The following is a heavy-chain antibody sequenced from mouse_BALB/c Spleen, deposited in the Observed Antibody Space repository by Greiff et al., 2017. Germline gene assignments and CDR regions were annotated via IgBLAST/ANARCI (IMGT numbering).Heavy chain of an antibody. V-gene: IGHV1-63*02. Sequence: QVQLKESGAELVRPGTSVKISCKASGYTFTNYWLGWVKQRPGHGLEWIGDIHPGGGYTNYNEKFKGKATLTADTSSSTAYMQLSSLTSEDSAVYFCAIGSSSRYYAMDYWGQGTSVTVSS. CDR3: AIGSSSRYYAMDY. J-gene: IGHJ4*01. D-gene: IGHD1-1*01. CDR1: GYTFTNYW. CDR2: IHPGGGYT.